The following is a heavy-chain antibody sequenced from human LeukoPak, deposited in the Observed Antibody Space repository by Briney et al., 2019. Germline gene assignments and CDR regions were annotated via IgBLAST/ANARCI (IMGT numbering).Heavy chain of an antibody. CDR2: ISAYNGNT. CDR3: ARAYYYDSSGYFALVNDIPDYFDY. V-gene: IGHV1-18*01. CDR1: GYTFTSYG. J-gene: IGHJ4*02. Sequence: ASVKVSCKASGYTFTSYGISWVRQAPGQGLEWMGWISAYNGNTNYAQKLQGRVTMTTDTSTSTAYMELRSLRSEDTAVYYCARAYYYDSSGYFALVNDIPDYFDYWGQGTLVTVSS. D-gene: IGHD3-22*01.